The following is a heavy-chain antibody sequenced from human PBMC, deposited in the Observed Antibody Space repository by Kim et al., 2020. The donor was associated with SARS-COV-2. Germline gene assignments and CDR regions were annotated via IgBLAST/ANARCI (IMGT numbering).Heavy chain of an antibody. CDR2: IYYSGST. Sequence: SQTLSLTCTVSGGSISSSSYYWGWISQPPGKGLEWIGSIYYSGSTYYNPSLKSRVTISVDTSKNQFSLKLSSVTAADTAVYYCARHYRGSGVGLFLAVPDYWGQGTLVTVSS. J-gene: IGHJ4*02. V-gene: IGHV4-39*01. CDR1: GGSISSSSYY. CDR3: ARHYRGSGVGLFLAVPDY. D-gene: IGHD3-10*01.